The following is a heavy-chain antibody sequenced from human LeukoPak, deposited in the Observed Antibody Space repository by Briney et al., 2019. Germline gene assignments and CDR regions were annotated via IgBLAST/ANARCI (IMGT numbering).Heavy chain of an antibody. Sequence: PSETLSLTCTVSGGSISRYYWSWIRQPPGKGLEWIGYIYYSGSTNYNPSLKSRVTISVDTSKNQFSLKLTSVTAADTAVYYCARHYDSSAYWYYFDYWGQGTLVTVSS. CDR1: GGSISRYY. D-gene: IGHD3-22*01. CDR3: ARHYDSSAYWYYFDY. J-gene: IGHJ4*02. CDR2: IYYSGST. V-gene: IGHV4-59*08.